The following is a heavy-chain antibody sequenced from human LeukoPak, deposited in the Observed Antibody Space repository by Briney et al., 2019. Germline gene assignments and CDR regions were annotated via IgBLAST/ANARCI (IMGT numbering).Heavy chain of an antibody. Sequence: SETLSLTCAVYGGSSSGYYWSWIRQPPGKGLEWIGEVNHSGSTTYNPSLKSRVTISVDTSKNQFSLKLNSVTAADTAVYYCAGDFRGDFDYWGQGTLVTVSS. CDR1: GGSSSGYY. V-gene: IGHV4-34*01. J-gene: IGHJ4*02. D-gene: IGHD3-10*01. CDR3: AGDFRGDFDY. CDR2: VNHSGST.